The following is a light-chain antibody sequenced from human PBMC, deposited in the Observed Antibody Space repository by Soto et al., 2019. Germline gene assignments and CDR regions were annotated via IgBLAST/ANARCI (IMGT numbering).Light chain of an antibody. CDR2: AAS. J-gene: IGKJ4*01. CDR1: QGISSY. CDR3: QQRSNWPPVT. V-gene: IGKV1-9*01. Sequence: IQLTQSPSSLSASIGDRVTITCRASQGISSYLAWYQQKPGKAPKLLIYAASTLQSGVPSRFSGSGSGTDFTLTSRSLQPEDLASYYCQQRSNWPPVTFGGGTKVEIK.